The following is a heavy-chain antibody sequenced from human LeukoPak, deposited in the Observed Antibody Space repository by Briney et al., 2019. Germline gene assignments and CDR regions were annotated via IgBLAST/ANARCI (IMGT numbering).Heavy chain of an antibody. CDR3: ARDPTGYSSGWYPGYYYYGMDV. V-gene: IGHV4-34*01. Sequence: SETLSLTCAVYGGSFSGYYWSWIRQPPGKGLEWIGEINHSGSTNYNPSLKSRVTMSVDTSKNQFSLKLSSVTAADTAVYYCARDPTGYSSGWYPGYYYYGMDVWGQGTTVTVSS. D-gene: IGHD6-19*01. CDR1: GGSFSGYY. CDR2: INHSGST. J-gene: IGHJ6*02.